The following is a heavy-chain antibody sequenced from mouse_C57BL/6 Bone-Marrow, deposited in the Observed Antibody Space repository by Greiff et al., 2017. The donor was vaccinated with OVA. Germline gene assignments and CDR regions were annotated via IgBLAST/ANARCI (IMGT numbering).Heavy chain of an antibody. CDR1: GYTFTSYW. Sequence: VKLQQPGAELVKPGASVKMSCKASGYTFTSYWITWVKQRPGQGLEWIGDIYPGSGSTNYNEKFKSKATLTVDTSSSTAYMQLSSLTSEDSAVYYCARGEDWDEGDAMDYWGQGTSVTVSS. CDR2: IYPGSGST. D-gene: IGHD4-1*01. J-gene: IGHJ4*01. V-gene: IGHV1-55*01. CDR3: ARGEDWDEGDAMDY.